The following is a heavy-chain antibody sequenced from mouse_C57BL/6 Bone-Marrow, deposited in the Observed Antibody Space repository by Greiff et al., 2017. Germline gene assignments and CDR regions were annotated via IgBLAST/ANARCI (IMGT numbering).Heavy chain of an antibody. V-gene: IGHV1-82*01. J-gene: IGHJ4*01. Sequence: QVQLQQSGPELVKPGASVKISCKASGYAFSSSWMNWVKQRPGKGLEWIGRIYPGDGDTNYNGKFKGKATLTADKSSSTAYMQLSSLTSEDSAVYFCAREDIYYGNLYYAMDYWGQGTSVTVSS. CDR2: IYPGDGDT. CDR3: AREDIYYGNLYYAMDY. D-gene: IGHD2-1*01. CDR1: GYAFSSSW.